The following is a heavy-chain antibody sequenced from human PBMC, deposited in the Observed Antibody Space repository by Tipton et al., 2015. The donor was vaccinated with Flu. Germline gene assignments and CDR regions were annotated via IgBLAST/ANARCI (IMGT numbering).Heavy chain of an antibody. D-gene: IGHD5-12*01. J-gene: IGHJ3*01. Sequence: TLSLTCTVSGGSIRNYYWSWIRQPAGKGLEWIGRISHSGSTNYNTSLNGRVTMSVDPPKGQLSLRLSSATAADTAKYYCARDLRGYSGYTGGDAFDAWGQGTMVTVSS. CDR3: ARDLRGYSGYTGGDAFDA. CDR2: ISHSGST. CDR1: GGSIRNYY. V-gene: IGHV4-4*07.